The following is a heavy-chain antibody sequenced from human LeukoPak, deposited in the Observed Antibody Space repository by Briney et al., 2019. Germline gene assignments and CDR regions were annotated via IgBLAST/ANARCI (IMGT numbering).Heavy chain of an antibody. CDR3: ARVRDGYNDAYDI. J-gene: IGHJ3*02. CDR1: GYTFSNYN. CDR2: VNPSGDST. D-gene: IGHD5-24*01. Sequence: GASVKLSCKASGYTFSNYNIHWLRQAPGQGLEWMGIVNPSGDSTNYAQNFQGRVTMTGDTSTSTVYMELNSLRSEDTAVYYCARVRDGYNDAYDIWGQGTMVTVTS. V-gene: IGHV1-46*01.